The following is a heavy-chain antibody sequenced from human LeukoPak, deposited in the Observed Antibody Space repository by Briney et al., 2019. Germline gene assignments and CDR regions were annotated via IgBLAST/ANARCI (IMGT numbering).Heavy chain of an antibody. CDR2: MNPNSGNT. V-gene: IGHV1-8*01. CDR1: GYTFTSYD. D-gene: IGHD3-16*01. J-gene: IGHJ5*02. Sequence: ASVKVSCKASGYTFTSYDTNWVRQATGQGLEWMGWMNPNSGNTGYAQKFQGRVTMTRNTSISTAYMELSSLRSEDTAVYYCARRRPPMIGNWFDPWGQGTLVTVSS. CDR3: ARRRPPMIGNWFDP.